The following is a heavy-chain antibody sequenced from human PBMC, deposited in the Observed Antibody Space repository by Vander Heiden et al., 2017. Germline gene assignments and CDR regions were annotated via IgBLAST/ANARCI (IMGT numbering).Heavy chain of an antibody. D-gene: IGHD6-19*01. J-gene: IGHJ3*02. CDR3: ARGYSSGWTDAFDI. Sequence: QVQLQESGPGLVKPSETLSLTCIVSGGSISSYYWSWIRQPAGKGLEWIGGIYTSESTKYNPSLKRRVIMSVDTSKNQFSLKLTSVTAADTALYYCARGYSSGWTDAFDIWGQGTMVTVSS. CDR2: IYTSEST. V-gene: IGHV4-4*07. CDR1: GGSISSYY.